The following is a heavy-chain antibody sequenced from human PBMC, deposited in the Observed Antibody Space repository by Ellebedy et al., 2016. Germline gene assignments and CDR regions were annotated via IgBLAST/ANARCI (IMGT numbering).Heavy chain of an antibody. CDR2: INYSGST. D-gene: IGHD1-26*01. J-gene: IGHJ3*02. CDR1: GASISSSY. CDR3: AEVGATLTDAFDI. Sequence: SETLSLXXTVSGASISSSYWSWIRQTPEKGLEWIGYINYSGSTKYNPSLQSRVTISVDRSKNQFSLKLSSVTAADTAVYYCAEVGATLTDAFDIWGQGTMVTVSS. V-gene: IGHV4-59*08.